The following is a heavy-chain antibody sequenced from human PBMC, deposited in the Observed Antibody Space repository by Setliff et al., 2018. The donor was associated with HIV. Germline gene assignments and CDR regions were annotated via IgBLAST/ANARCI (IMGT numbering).Heavy chain of an antibody. D-gene: IGHD2-15*01. CDR1: GFLYSNNA. CDR2: ISYDGTIT. V-gene: IGHV3-30*04. Sequence: GGSLRLSCAASGFLYSNNAFHWVRQTPGKGLEWVAVISYDGTITHYVDSVKGRFSISRDNSQNTLYLQINSLRAEDTAVYYCAKDFQWSTVDTPLNYQYGMDVWGQGTTVTVS. CDR3: AKDFQWSTVDTPLNYQYGMDV. J-gene: IGHJ6*02.